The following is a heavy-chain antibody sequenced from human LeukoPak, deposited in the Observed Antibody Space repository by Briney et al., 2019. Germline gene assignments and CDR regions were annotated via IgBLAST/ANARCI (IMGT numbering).Heavy chain of an antibody. CDR2: IRYDGSNK. CDR3: AKDRGIAAAGTKNWFDP. Sequence: GGSLRLSCAASGFTFSSYGMHWVRQAPGKGLEWVAFIRYDGSNKYYADSVKGRFTISRDNSKNTLYLQMNSLRAEDTAVYYCAKDRGIAAAGTKNWFDPWGQGTLVTVSS. CDR1: GFTFSSYG. J-gene: IGHJ5*02. D-gene: IGHD6-13*01. V-gene: IGHV3-30*02.